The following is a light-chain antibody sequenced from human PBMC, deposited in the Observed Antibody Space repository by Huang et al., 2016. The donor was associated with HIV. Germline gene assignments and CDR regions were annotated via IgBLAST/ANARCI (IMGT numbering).Light chain of an antibody. J-gene: IGKJ2*01. CDR3: QQYENWPPEYT. CDR1: QNVRSS. V-gene: IGKV3-15*01. Sequence: EIVLTQSPAILSVSPGERATLSCRASQNVRSSFAWYQQRPGQPPRLLISGASTRATGIPARVSGSGAGTECTLTISSLQSEDFAVYYCQQYENWPPEYTFGQGTKLEL. CDR2: GAS.